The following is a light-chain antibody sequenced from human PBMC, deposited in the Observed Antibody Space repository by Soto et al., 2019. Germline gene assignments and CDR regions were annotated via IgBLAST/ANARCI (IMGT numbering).Light chain of an antibody. Sequence: DIVMTQSPAILSVSLGERATLSCLASQSISDNLAWYQQRSGQAPRLLIYGASTRATGVPARFSGSGSGTEVNLTISSLPSDDFAIYFWQQYKSWPPLTFGGGTKVE. J-gene: IGKJ4*01. V-gene: IGKV3-15*01. CDR3: QQYKSWPPLT. CDR1: QSISDN. CDR2: GAS.